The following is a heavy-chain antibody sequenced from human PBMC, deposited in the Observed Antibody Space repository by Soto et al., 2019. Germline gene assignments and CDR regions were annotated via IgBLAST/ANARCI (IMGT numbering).Heavy chain of an antibody. CDR2: ISYDGSNE. V-gene: IGHV3-30*18. J-gene: IGHJ4*02. CDR1: GFTFSSHG. Sequence: QVHLVESGGGVVQPGRSLRLSCAASGFTFSSHGMHWLRQAPGKGLEWVTVISYDGSNEYYADYVKGLFTIFRDNSKNILYLQMNSLRSVDTAVYYCAKERMEQLQLLPFFDYWGQGTLVTFSS. D-gene: IGHD2-2*01. CDR3: AKERMEQLQLLPFFDY.